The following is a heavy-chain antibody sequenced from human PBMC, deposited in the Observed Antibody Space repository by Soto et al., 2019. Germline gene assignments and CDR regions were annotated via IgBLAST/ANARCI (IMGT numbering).Heavy chain of an antibody. V-gene: IGHV3-23*01. CDR2: ISSSGGST. J-gene: IGHJ3*01. D-gene: IGHD3-16*01. CDR1: GFTVSNYS. Sequence: LACAASGFTVSNYSISCFLHAPGKVLQWVSAISSSGGSTYYPDSVKGRFTISRDNSKNTLFLQMNSLRAEDTSVYYCTNRKLATRHWGHAFDVWGQGTMV. CDR3: TNRKLATRHWGHAFDV.